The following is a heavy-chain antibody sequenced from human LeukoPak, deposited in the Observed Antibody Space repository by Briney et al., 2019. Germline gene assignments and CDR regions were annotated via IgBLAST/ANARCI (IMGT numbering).Heavy chain of an antibody. CDR1: GGTFITYT. CDR3: ATYMLRDNWNVHTFDS. CDR2: IIPIFGTA. Sequence: PVKVSCKVSGGTFITYTINWVRQAPGQGLEWMGGIIPIFGTANYAQKFQGRITITTDDSTSTAYMELSSLRSEDTAVYYCATYMLRDNWNVHTFDSWGQGTLVTVSS. V-gene: IGHV1-69*05. D-gene: IGHD1-1*01. J-gene: IGHJ4*02.